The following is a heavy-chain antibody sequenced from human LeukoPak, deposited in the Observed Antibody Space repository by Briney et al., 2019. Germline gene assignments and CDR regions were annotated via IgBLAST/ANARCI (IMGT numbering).Heavy chain of an antibody. Sequence: SETLSLTCTVSGGSISSYYWGWIRQPPGKGLEWIGSIYHSGSTYYNPSLKSRVTISVDTSKNQFSLKLSSVTAADTAVYYCARDLGDSIAVAEGHAFGIWGQGTMVTVSS. CDR1: GGSISSYY. D-gene: IGHD6-19*01. V-gene: IGHV4-38-2*02. CDR2: IYHSGST. J-gene: IGHJ3*02. CDR3: ARDLGDSIAVAEGHAFGI.